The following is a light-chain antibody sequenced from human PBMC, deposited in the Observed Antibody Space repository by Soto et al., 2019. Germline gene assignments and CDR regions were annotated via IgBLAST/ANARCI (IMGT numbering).Light chain of an antibody. CDR3: QSYDTGLTGHVL. CDR1: SSNIGAGFD. CDR2: AST. V-gene: IGLV1-40*01. Sequence: QSVLTQPPSVSGAPGQRVTISCSGNSSNIGAGFDVHWYQQLPGAAPKLLIYASTNRPSGVPDRFSGSKSDTSAPLAITGLQVDDEGDYYCQSYDTGLTGHVLFGGGTKLTVL. J-gene: IGLJ2*01.